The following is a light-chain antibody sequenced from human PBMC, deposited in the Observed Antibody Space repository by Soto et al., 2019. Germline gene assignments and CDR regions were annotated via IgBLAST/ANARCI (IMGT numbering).Light chain of an antibody. CDR1: QTISSW. J-gene: IGKJ3*01. V-gene: IGKV1-5*03. Sequence: DIQMTQSPSTLSGSVGDRVTITCRASQTISSWLAWYQQKPGKAPKLLIYKASTLKSGVPSRFSGSGSGTEFTLTISSLQPEDFATYYCQQLNSYPPAFGPGTKVDI. CDR2: KAS. CDR3: QQLNSYPPA.